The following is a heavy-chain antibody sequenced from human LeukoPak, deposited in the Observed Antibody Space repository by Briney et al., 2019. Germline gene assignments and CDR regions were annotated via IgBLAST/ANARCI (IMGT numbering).Heavy chain of an antibody. J-gene: IGHJ4*02. CDR3: ARDLEGSGWFNYFDY. CDR1: GYTFTGYY. D-gene: IGHD6-19*01. CDR2: INPNSGGT. V-gene: IGHV1-2*02. Sequence: GASVKVSCKASGYTFTGYYMHWVRQAPGQGLEWMGWINPNSGGTNYAQKFQGRVTMTRDTSISTVYMELSRLRSDDTAVYYCARDLEGSGWFNYFDYWGQGTLVTVSS.